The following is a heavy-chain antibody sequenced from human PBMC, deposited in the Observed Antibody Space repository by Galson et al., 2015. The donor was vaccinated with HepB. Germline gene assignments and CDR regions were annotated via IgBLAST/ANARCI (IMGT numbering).Heavy chain of an antibody. Sequence: SLRLSCAASGFTFSSYGMHWVRQAPGKGLEWVAVISYDGSKKYYADSVKGRFTLSRDKSKTTLYLQMNTLRTEDTAVYYCAKQPIAAAGTHAGLDYWGQGTLVTVSS. CDR3: AKQPIAAAGTHAGLDY. CDR1: GFTFSSYG. J-gene: IGHJ4*02. CDR2: ISYDGSKK. D-gene: IGHD6-13*01. V-gene: IGHV3-30*18.